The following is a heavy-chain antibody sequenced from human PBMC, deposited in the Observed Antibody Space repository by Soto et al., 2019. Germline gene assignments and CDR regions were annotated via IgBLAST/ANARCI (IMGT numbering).Heavy chain of an antibody. D-gene: IGHD6-19*01. V-gene: IGHV3-23*01. CDR1: GFNFKKFA. J-gene: IGHJ4*02. Sequence: EVQLLESGGGVVQPGGYLRLSCVASGFNFKKFAMAWVRQAAGEGLEWVSGISCCGGSASYADSVKGRFSIARDDSKNTVSLQLNSLRVEDTAQYYCAEADGQQWLLPHLDNWGQGTLVTVS. CDR3: AEADGQQWLLPHLDN. CDR2: ISCCGGSA.